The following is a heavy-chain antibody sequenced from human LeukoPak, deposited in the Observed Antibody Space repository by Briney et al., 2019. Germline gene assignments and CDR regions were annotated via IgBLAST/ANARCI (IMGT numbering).Heavy chain of an antibody. Sequence: SETLSLTCTVSGGSITSSPYCWAWIRQPPGKGLEWIGSMYYNGCTYYNPSLKSRVTVSVDTSKNQFSLKLNSVTAADTAVYYCYGSGFWGQGTLVTVSS. D-gene: IGHD6-19*01. CDR2: MYYNGCT. CDR1: GGSITSSPYC. CDR3: YGSGF. V-gene: IGHV4-39*01. J-gene: IGHJ4*02.